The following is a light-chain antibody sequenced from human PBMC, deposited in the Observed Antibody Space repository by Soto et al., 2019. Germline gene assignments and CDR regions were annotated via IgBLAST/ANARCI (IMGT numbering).Light chain of an antibody. Sequence: EIVMTQSPVTLSVSPGERATLSCRASQSVSDKLAWYQQKPGQAPRLLIFGASTRATGVPARFSGSGSGTEFTITISSLQSEDFAVYYCQQYRNWRTFGQGTNVEIK. CDR3: QQYRNWRT. CDR2: GAS. J-gene: IGKJ1*01. CDR1: QSVSDK. V-gene: IGKV3-15*01.